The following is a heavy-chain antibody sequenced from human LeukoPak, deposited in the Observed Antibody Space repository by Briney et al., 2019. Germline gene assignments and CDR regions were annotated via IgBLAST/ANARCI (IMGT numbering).Heavy chain of an antibody. J-gene: IGHJ4*02. CDR2: ISSSTSYI. Sequence: GGSLRLSCAASGFTFSSYSMNWVRQAPGKGLEWVSSISSSTSYIYYAYSVKGRFTISRDSAKNSLYLQINSLRAEDTAVYYCAKAGSIRFDYWGQGTLVTVSS. CDR1: GFTFSSYS. CDR3: AKAGSIRFDY. V-gene: IGHV3-21*04. D-gene: IGHD2-2*01.